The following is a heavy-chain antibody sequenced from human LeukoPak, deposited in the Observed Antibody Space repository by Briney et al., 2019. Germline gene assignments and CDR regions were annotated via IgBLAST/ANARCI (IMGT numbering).Heavy chain of an antibody. CDR2: IIPILGIA. CDR3: AREAAAGPFDY. V-gene: IGHV1-69*04. J-gene: IGHJ4*02. CDR1: GGTFSSYA. D-gene: IGHD6-13*01. Sequence: SVKLSCKASGGTFSSYAISWVRQAPGQGLEWMGRIIPILGIANYAQKFQGRVTITADKSTSTAYMELSSLRSEDTAVYYCAREAAAGPFDYWGQGTLVPVSS.